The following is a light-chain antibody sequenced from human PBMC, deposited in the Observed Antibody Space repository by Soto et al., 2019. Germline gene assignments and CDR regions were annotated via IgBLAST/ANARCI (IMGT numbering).Light chain of an antibody. CDR1: QGINIW. CDR3: QQANGFPYT. Sequence: DIQMTQSPSSVSASVGDRVTITCRASQGINIWLAWYQQKPGKAPNLLIYAASTLPSGVPSRFSGSGSGTDFTLTISSLQPEDFATYYCQQANGFPYTFGQGTKLQIK. CDR2: AAS. V-gene: IGKV1-12*01. J-gene: IGKJ2*01.